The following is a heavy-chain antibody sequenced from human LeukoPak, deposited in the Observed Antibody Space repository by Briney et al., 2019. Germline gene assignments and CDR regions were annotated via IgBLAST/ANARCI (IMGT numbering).Heavy chain of an antibody. V-gene: IGHV1-3*01. Sequence: ASVKVSCKASGYSFSTYAMHWVRQAPGQGLEWMGWINAGNGVTKYSPKFQDRFTITRDTSASTAYMELSGLRSEDTAVYYCARDNSHSSIYSTRGNAFDIWGQGTMVAVSS. J-gene: IGHJ3*02. CDR2: INAGNGVT. D-gene: IGHD6-13*01. CDR3: ARDNSHSSIYSTRGNAFDI. CDR1: GYSFSTYA.